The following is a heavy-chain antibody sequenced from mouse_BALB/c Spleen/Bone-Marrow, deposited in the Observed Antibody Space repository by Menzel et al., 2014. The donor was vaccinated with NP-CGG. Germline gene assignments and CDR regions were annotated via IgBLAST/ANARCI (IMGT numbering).Heavy chain of an antibody. J-gene: IGHJ2*01. V-gene: IGHV1-4*02. CDR2: INPTRGYT. CDR3: AREATYYAYFDY. Sequence: VQLQQSAGELARPGASVEMSCKASGYTFTSNTIQWVKQRPGQGLEWIGYINPTRGYTDYNQKFKDKTTLTADKSSSTAYMQLSSLTSEDSAVYYCAREATYYAYFDYWGQGTILTVSS. D-gene: IGHD1-1*01. CDR1: GYTFTSNT.